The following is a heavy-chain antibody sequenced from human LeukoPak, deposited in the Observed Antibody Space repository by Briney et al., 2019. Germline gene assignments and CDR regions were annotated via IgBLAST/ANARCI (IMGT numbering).Heavy chain of an antibody. J-gene: IGHJ3*01. CDR1: GFNVSSNY. CDR3: ARGTVFRAFDL. V-gene: IGHV3-53*04. CDR2: IYSGGYT. D-gene: IGHD4-17*01. Sequence: QAGGSLRLSCAASGFNVSSNYMSWVRQAPGKGLEWVSVIYSGGYTYHADSVKGRFTIARHDSKNTVNLQMNSLRAEDTAVYFCARGTVFRAFDLWGQGTMVTVSS.